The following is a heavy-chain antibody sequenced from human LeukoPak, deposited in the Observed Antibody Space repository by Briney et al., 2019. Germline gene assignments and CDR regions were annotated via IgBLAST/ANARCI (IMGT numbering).Heavy chain of an antibody. D-gene: IGHD5-12*01. CDR3: ARDLNWYSGYLFDY. V-gene: IGHV4-4*07. CDR2: IYTSGST. Sequence: SEALSLTCTVSGGSISSYCCSWIRQPAGKGLEWIGRIYTSGSTNYNPSLKSRATMSVDTSKSRFSLKLSSVTAADTAVYYCARDLNWYSGYLFDYWGQGTLVTVSS. J-gene: IGHJ4*02. CDR1: GGSISSYC.